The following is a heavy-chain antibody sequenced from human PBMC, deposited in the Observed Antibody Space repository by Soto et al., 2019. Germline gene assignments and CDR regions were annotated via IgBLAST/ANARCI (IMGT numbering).Heavy chain of an antibody. J-gene: IGHJ4*02. CDR1: GINFSNAW. V-gene: IGHV3-15*01. CDR3: TTGRYSSSLYFDS. CDR2: IKSKIDGGTT. D-gene: IGHD6-6*01. Sequence: EVQLVESGGGLVKPGGSLRVSCAASGINFSNAWMTWVHQAQGKGLEWVGRIKSKIDGGTTDYGVPVKGRFTISRDDSKNTLYLQMNSLKTEDTAVYYCTTGRYSSSLYFDSWGQGTLVTVSS.